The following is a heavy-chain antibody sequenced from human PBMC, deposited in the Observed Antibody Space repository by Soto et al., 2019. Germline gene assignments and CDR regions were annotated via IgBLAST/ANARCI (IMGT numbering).Heavy chain of an antibody. Sequence: ASVKVSCKASGYTFTGYYMHWVRQAPGQGLEWMGWINPNSGGTNYAQKFQGWVTMTRDTSISTAYMELSRLRSDDTAVYYCARDRSVVAATEEYYYYGMDVWGQGTTVTVSS. CDR2: INPNSGGT. V-gene: IGHV1-2*04. CDR1: GYTFTGYY. CDR3: ARDRSVVAATEEYYYYGMDV. J-gene: IGHJ6*02. D-gene: IGHD2-15*01.